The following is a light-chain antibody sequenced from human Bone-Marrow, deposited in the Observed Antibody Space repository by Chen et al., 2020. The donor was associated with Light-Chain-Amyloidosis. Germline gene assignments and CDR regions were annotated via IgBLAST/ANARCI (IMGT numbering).Light chain of an antibody. CDR3: SSYTITNTLV. CDR2: EVT. V-gene: IGLV2-14*01. J-gene: IGLJ1*01. CDR1: SRDVGGDNH. Sequence: QSALTQPASLSGSPGQSITISCTGTSRDVGGDNHVSWYQQHPDKAPKLMIYEVTNRPSWVPDRFSGSKSDNTASLTISGLQTEDEADYFCSSYTITNTLVFGSGTRVTVL.